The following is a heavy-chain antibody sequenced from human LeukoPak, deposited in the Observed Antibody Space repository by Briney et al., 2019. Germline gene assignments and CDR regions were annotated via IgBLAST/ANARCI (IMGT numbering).Heavy chain of an antibody. CDR3: ANHLGVSDAFDI. V-gene: IGHV3-7*01. Sequence: GGTLRLSCAASGFTFSGYCMSWVRQAPGKGLEWVANIKQDGSEKYYVDSVKGRFTISRDNAKNSLYLQMNSLRAEDTAVYYCANHLGVSDAFDIWGQGTMVTVSS. J-gene: IGHJ3*02. D-gene: IGHD1-14*01. CDR2: IKQDGSEK. CDR1: GFTFSGYC.